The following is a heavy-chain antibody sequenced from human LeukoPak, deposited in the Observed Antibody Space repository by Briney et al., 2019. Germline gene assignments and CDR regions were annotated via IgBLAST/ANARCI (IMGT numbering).Heavy chain of an antibody. V-gene: IGHV1-18*01. D-gene: IGHD3-22*01. CDR1: GYTFTSYG. J-gene: IGHJ4*02. CDR3: ARSFTREPYYYDSSGDFFDY. CDR2: ISAYNGNT. Sequence: ASVKVSCKASGYTFTSYGISWVRQAPGQGLEWMGWISAYNGNTNYAQKLQGIVTMTTDTSTSTAYMELRSLRSVDTAVYYCARSFTREPYYYDSSGDFFDYWGQGTLVTVSS.